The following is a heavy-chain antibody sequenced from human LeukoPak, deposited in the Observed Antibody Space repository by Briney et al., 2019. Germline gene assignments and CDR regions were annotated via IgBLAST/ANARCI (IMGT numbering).Heavy chain of an antibody. V-gene: IGHV3-53*01. J-gene: IGHJ6*03. Sequence: PGGSLRLSCAASGFTVSSNYMSWVRQAPGKGLEWVSVIYSGGSTNYADSVKGRFTISRDNSKNTLYLQMNSLRAEDTAVYYCARDSGQWEGINYYNYMDVWGKGTTVTISS. CDR2: IYSGGST. D-gene: IGHD1-26*01. CDR1: GFTVSSNY. CDR3: ARDSGQWEGINYYNYMDV.